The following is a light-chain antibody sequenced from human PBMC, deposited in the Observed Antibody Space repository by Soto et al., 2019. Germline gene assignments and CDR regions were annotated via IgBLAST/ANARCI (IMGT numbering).Light chain of an antibody. CDR2: DVT. Sequence: ALTQPASVSGTPGQSITISCTGTSSDVGRYNLVSWYQHHPGKAPKLIIYDVTQWPSGASNRFSGSKSGNTASLTIFGLQAEDEADYYCCSYAGTTTFYVFGTGTKVTVL. J-gene: IGLJ1*01. V-gene: IGLV2-23*02. CDR3: CSYAGTTTFYV. CDR1: SSDVGRYNL.